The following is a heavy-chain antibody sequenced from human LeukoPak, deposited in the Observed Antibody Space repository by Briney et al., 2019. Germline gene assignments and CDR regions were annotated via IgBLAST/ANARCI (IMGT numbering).Heavy chain of an antibody. CDR3: ARNSGSNRPVDC. CDR2: INTDGSTT. D-gene: IGHD1-26*01. J-gene: IGHJ4*02. V-gene: IGHV3-74*01. Sequence: GGSLRLSCAASGFTFSSYWMHWVRQAPGKGLVWISGINTDGSTTRYADPVKGRFTISRDNANNTLYLQMNSLRAEDTAVYYCARNSGSNRPVDCWGQGTLVAVSS. CDR1: GFTFSSYW.